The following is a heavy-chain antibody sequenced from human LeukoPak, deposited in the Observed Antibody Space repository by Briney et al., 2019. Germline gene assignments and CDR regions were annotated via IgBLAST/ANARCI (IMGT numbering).Heavy chain of an antibody. V-gene: IGHV4-38-2*02. Sequence: SETLSLTCTVSGYSISSGYYWGWLRPPPGKGLGRIGSIYHSGSTYYNPSLKSRVTISVDTSKNQFSLKLSSVTAADTAVYYCARTLGPNWFDPWGQGTLVTVSS. CDR1: GYSISSGYY. J-gene: IGHJ5*02. CDR3: ARTLGPNWFDP. CDR2: IYHSGST.